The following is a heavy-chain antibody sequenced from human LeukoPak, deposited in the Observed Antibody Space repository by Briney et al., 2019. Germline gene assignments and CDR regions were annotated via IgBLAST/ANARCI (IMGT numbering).Heavy chain of an antibody. CDR2: ISAYNGNT. Sequence: ASVKVSCKASGYTFTSYYMHWVRQAPGQGLEWMGWISAYNGNTNYAQKLQGRVTMTTDTSTSTAYMELRSLRSDDTAVYYCARVSGSRTTESRYYFDYWGQGTLVTVSS. J-gene: IGHJ4*02. V-gene: IGHV1-18*04. CDR3: ARVSGSRTTESRYYFDY. D-gene: IGHD1-26*01. CDR1: GYTFTSYY.